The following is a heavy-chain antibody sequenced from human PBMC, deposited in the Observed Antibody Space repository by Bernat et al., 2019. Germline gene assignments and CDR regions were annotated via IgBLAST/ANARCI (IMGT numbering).Heavy chain of an antibody. J-gene: IGHJ4*02. CDR2: ISYDGSNK. Sequence: QVQLVESGGGVVQPGRSLRLSCAASGFTFSSYAMHWVRQAPGKGLEWVAVISYDGSNKYYADSVKGRFTISRDNSKNTLYLQMNSLRAEDTAVYYCARHHHSPVFDYWGQGTLVTVSS. V-gene: IGHV3-30-3*01. CDR3: ARHHHSPVFDY. CDR1: GFTFSSYA.